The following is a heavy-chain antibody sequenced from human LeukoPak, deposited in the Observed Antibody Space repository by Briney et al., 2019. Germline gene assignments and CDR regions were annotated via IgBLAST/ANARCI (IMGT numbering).Heavy chain of an antibody. CDR2: IYYTGRT. J-gene: IGHJ4*02. CDR1: GGSINYYY. Sequence: SETLSLTCTVSGGSINYYYWSWIRQSPGKGLEWIGYIYYTGRTKYNPSLQSRVTISVDTSKNQFSLNLSSVSAADTAVYFCTRVSIHGDSDYWGQGTLVTVSS. D-gene: IGHD3-16*02. CDR3: TRVSIHGDSDY. V-gene: IGHV4-59*01.